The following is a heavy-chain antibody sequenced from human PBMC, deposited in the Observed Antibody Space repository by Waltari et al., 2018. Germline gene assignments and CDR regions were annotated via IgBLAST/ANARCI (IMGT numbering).Heavy chain of an antibody. CDR1: GYTLTELS. CDR3: ATDAIQKRRSSYYYYYYMDV. V-gene: IGHV1-24*01. Sequence: QVQLVQSGAEVKKPGASVKVSCKVSGYTLTELSMHWVRQAPGKGLEWMGGFEPEEGETIYAQKFQGRVTMTEDTSTDTAYMELSSLRSEDTAVYYCATDAIQKRRSSYYYYYYMDVWGKGTTVTVSS. D-gene: IGHD5-18*01. CDR2: FEPEEGET. J-gene: IGHJ6*03.